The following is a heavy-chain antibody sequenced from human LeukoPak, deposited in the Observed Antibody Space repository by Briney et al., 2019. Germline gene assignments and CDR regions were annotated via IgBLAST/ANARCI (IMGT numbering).Heavy chain of an antibody. CDR3: ARAANDFWSGLLGAPFDY. J-gene: IGHJ4*02. Sequence: PSETLSLTCTVSGGSISSSSYYWGWIRQPPGKGLEWIGSIYYSGSTYYNPSLKSRVTISVDTSKNQFSLKLSSVTAADTAVYYCARAANDFWSGLLGAPFDYWGQGTLATVSS. CDR2: IYYSGST. D-gene: IGHD3-3*01. CDR1: GGSISSSSYY. V-gene: IGHV4-39*01.